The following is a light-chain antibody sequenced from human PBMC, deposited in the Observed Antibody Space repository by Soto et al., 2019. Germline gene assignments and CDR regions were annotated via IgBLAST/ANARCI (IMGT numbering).Light chain of an antibody. CDR1: QSISNH. CDR3: QQAYSFPIT. Sequence: DIQMTQSPSSLSASVEDRVIITCRASQSISNHLNWYQQKPGKAPELLIHAASSLQSGVPSRFSGSGSGTDFTLTINSLQPEDFATYYCQQAYSFPITFGQGTRLEIK. CDR2: AAS. V-gene: IGKV1-39*01. J-gene: IGKJ5*01.